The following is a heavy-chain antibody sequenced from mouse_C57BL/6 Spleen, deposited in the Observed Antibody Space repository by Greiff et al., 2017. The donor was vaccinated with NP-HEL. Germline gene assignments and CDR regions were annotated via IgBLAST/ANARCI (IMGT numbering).Heavy chain of an antibody. Sequence: DVKLVESGGGLVKPGGSLKLSCAASGFTFSDYGMHWVRQAPEKGLEWVAYISSGSSTIYYADTVKGRFTISRDNAKNTLFLQMTSLRSEDTAMYYCARRAAPHYFDYWGQGTTLTVSS. CDR1: GFTFSDYG. J-gene: IGHJ2*01. D-gene: IGHD3-3*01. CDR3: ARRAAPHYFDY. V-gene: IGHV5-17*01. CDR2: ISSGSSTI.